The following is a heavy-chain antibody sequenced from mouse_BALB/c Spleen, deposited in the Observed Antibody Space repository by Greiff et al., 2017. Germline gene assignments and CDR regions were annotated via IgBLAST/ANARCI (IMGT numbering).Heavy chain of an antibody. V-gene: IGHV1-15*01. Sequence: QVQLQQSGAELVRPGASVTLSCKASGYTFTDYEMHWVKQTPVHGLEWIGAIDPETGGTAYNQKFKGKATLTADKSSSTAYMELRSLTSEDSAVYYCTNDYDPAMDYWGQGTSVTVSA. CDR3: TNDYDPAMDY. D-gene: IGHD2-4*01. CDR1: GYTFTDYE. CDR2: IDPETGGT. J-gene: IGHJ4*01.